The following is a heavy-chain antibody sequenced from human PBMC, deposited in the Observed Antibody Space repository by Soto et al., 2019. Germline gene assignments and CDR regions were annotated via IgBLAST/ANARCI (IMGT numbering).Heavy chain of an antibody. CDR3: ARELAAAGHWFDP. V-gene: IGHV4-30-2*01. CDR2: IYHSGST. J-gene: IGHJ5*02. CDR1: GGSISSGGYS. Sequence: SETLSLTCAVSGGSISSGGYSWSWIRQPPGKGLEWIGYIYHSGSTYYNPSLKSRVTISVDRSKNQFSLKLSSVTAADTAVYYCARELAAAGHWFDPWGQGTLVTVSS. D-gene: IGHD6-13*01.